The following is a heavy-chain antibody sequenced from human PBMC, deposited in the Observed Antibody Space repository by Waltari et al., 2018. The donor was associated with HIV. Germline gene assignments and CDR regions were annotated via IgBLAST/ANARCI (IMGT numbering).Heavy chain of an antibody. CDR1: GYTFTNFG. D-gene: IGHD6-13*01. CDR3: ARVAAARQVDF. J-gene: IGHJ4*02. CDR2: IYSVNA. Sequence: QVQLVQSGGEVRKPGASVKVSCKTSGYTFTNFGLSWVRQAPGQGLEWMGWIYSVNANYAQKLQGRVTMTTDTSTSTAYMELTNLRSDDTAMYYCARVAAARQVDFWGQGTLVAVSS. V-gene: IGHV1-18*01.